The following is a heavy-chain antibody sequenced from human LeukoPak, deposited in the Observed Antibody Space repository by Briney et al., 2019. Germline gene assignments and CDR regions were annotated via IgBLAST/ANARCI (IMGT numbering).Heavy chain of an antibody. J-gene: IGHJ4*02. CDR1: GFTFSTYN. CDR2: VGGTDGRT. Sequence: GGSLRLSCAASGFTFSTYNMNWVRQAPGKGLEWVSAVGGTDGRTYCAAFVKGRFTIYRDNSKNTLYLQMNSLRAEDTAVYYCAKDGSYYFDYWGQGTLVTVSS. CDR3: AKDGSYYFDY. V-gene: IGHV3-23*01.